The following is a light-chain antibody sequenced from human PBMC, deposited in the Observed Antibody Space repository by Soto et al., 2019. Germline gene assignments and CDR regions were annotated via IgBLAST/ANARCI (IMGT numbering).Light chain of an antibody. Sequence: QSALTQPASVSGSPGQSITISCTGTISDVSGYDYVSWYQHYPGKAPKLPIYDVSNRPSGVSDRFSGSKSGNTASLTISGLQAEDEADYYCTSYTTSSTYVFGTGTKVTVL. CDR2: DVS. CDR1: ISDVSGYDY. V-gene: IGLV2-14*03. J-gene: IGLJ1*01. CDR3: TSYTTSSTYV.